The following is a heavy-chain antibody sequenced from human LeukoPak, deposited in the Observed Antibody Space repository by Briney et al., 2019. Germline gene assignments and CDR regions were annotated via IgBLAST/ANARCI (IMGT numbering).Heavy chain of an antibody. J-gene: IGHJ5*02. Sequence: SETLSLTCAVSGGSISSGGYSWSWIRQPPGKGLEWIGYIYHSGSTYYNPSLKSRVTISADRSKNQFSLKLSSVTAADTAVYYCARVSWTTNWFDPWGQGTLVTVSS. V-gene: IGHV4-30-2*01. D-gene: IGHD3/OR15-3a*01. CDR3: ARVSWTTNWFDP. CDR2: IYHSGST. CDR1: GGSISSGGYS.